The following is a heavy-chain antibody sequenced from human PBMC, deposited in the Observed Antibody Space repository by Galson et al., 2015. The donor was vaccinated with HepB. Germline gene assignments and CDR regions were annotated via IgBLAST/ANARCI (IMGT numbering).Heavy chain of an antibody. J-gene: IGHJ4*02. CDR1: GHPLSDLS. Sequence: SVKVSCKVSGHPLSDLSMHWVRQSPGKGLEWMGGFDAESGAEDAEAIYAQNLQDRVTMTKDTSTDTAYMELTSLRSDDSALYYCVTGSGYDVEYWGQGTLVTVSS. CDR2: FDAESGAEDAEA. V-gene: IGHV1-24*01. D-gene: IGHD5-12*01. CDR3: VTGSGYDVEY.